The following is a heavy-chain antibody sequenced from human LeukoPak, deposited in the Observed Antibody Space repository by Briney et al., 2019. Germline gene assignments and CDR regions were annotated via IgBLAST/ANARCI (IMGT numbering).Heavy chain of an antibody. CDR3: ASLKLYYYYGMDV. V-gene: IGHV3-53*01. Sequence: PGGALRLSCGASGLTVSSNYISWVRQAPGKGLEWVSVIYSGGSTYYADSVKGRFTISRDNSKNTLYLQMNSLRAEDTAVYYCASLKLYYYYGMDVWGQGTTVTVSS. CDR1: GLTVSSNY. CDR2: IYSGGST. J-gene: IGHJ6*02. D-gene: IGHD3-10*01.